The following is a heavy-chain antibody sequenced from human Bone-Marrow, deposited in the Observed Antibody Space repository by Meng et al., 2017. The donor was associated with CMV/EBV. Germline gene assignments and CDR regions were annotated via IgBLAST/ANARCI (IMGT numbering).Heavy chain of an antibody. V-gene: IGHV1-69*05. Sequence: SVKVSCKASGGTFSSYAISWVRQAPGQGLEWMGGIIPIFGTANYAQKFQGRVTITTDESTSTAYMELSSLRSEDTAVYYCARDTAYYYGSGSYSPWGQGTLVTCSS. D-gene: IGHD3-10*01. CDR2: IIPIFGTA. J-gene: IGHJ5*02. CDR1: GGTFSSYA. CDR3: ARDTAYYYGSGSYSP.